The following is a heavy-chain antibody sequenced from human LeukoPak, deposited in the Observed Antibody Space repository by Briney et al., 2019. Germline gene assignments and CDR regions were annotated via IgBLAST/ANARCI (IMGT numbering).Heavy chain of an antibody. Sequence: GGSLRLSCAASGFTFSSYAMHWVRQAPGKGLEWVANIKQDGSEKYYVDSVKGRFTISRDNAKNSLYLQMNSLRAEDTAVYYCARDQGDDYGDYYYYYYMDVWGKGTTVTISS. V-gene: IGHV3-7*01. CDR2: IKQDGSEK. CDR1: GFTFSSYA. D-gene: IGHD4-17*01. J-gene: IGHJ6*03. CDR3: ARDQGDDYGDYYYYYYMDV.